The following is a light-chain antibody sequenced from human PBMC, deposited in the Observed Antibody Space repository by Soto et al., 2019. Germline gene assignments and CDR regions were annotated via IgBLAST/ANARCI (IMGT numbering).Light chain of an antibody. CDR3: SLYTSSSTYV. Sequence: QSVLTQPPSVSGSPGQSVTISCTGTSSDVGRYNRVSWYQQPPGTAPKLMIYGVSNRPSGVPDRFSGSKSGNTASLTISGLQAEDEADYYCSLYTSSSTYVFGTGTKVTVL. CDR2: GVS. V-gene: IGLV2-18*01. J-gene: IGLJ1*01. CDR1: SSDVGRYNR.